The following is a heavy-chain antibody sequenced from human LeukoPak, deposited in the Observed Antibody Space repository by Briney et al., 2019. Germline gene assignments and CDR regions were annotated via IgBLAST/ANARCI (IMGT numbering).Heavy chain of an antibody. D-gene: IGHD3-10*02. CDR2: ISGSGSST. CDR1: GFTFSSYG. Sequence: GGSLRLSCAASGFTFSSYGMSWVRQAPGKGLEWVSAISGSGSSTYYADSVKGRFTISRDNAKNSLYLQMNSLRAEDTAVYYCAELGITMIGGVWGKGTTVTISS. J-gene: IGHJ6*04. CDR3: AELGITMIGGV. V-gene: IGHV3-23*01.